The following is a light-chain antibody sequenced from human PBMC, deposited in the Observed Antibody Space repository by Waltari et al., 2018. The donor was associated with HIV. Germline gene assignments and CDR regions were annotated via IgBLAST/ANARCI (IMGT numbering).Light chain of an antibody. CDR2: WAS. J-gene: IGKJ1*01. CDR1: QSVLSSSNKRNF. Sequence: DIVMTQSPDSLAVSLGARATINCKSSQSVLSSSNKRNFLAWYQQKPGQSPKRLIFWASTRESGVPDRFSGSGSGTDFTLTSSSLEAEDVAVYYCQQYYDTPPTFGQGTKVEIK. CDR3: QQYYDTPPT. V-gene: IGKV4-1*01.